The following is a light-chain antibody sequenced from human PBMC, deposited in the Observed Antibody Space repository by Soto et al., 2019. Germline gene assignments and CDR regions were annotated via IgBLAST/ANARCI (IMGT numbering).Light chain of an antibody. J-gene: IGLJ1*01. CDR1: SSNIGAGYD. V-gene: IGLV1-40*01. CDR2: GNS. Sequence: QAVVTQPPSVSGAPGQRVTISCTGSSSNIGAGYDVHWYQQLPGTAPKLLIYGNSNRPSGVPDRFSGSKSGTSASLAITGLQAEDEADYYCQSYDSSLSGSQVFGTGTK. CDR3: QSYDSSLSGSQV.